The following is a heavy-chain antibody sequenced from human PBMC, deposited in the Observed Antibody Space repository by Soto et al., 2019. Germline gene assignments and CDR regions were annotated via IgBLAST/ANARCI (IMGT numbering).Heavy chain of an antibody. CDR1: GDSISSSSSY. CDR2: ISYSGTT. Sequence: SETLSLTCTVSGDSISSSSSYWGWIRQPPGKGLEWIGYISYSGTTNYTPSLKSRVTISVDTSKNQFSLKLSSVTAADTAVYYCARVLRGYFDYWGQGTLVTVSS. J-gene: IGHJ4*02. D-gene: IGHD3-22*01. V-gene: IGHV4-61*05. CDR3: ARVLRGYFDY.